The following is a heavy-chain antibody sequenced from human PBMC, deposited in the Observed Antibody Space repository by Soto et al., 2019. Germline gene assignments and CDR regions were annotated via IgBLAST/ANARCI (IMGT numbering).Heavy chain of an antibody. CDR3: ARGLGGTTVTTRDDNWFDP. CDR2: INAGNGNT. Sequence: ASVKVSCKASGYTFTSYAMHWVRQAPGQRLEWMGWINAGNGNTKYSQKFQGRVTITRDTSASTAYMELSSLRSEDTAVYYCARGLGGTTVTTRDDNWFDPWGQGTLVTVSS. J-gene: IGHJ5*02. CDR1: GYTFTSYA. V-gene: IGHV1-3*01. D-gene: IGHD4-17*01.